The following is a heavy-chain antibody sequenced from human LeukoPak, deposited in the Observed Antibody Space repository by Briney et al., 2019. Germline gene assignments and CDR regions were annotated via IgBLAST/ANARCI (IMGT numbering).Heavy chain of an antibody. Sequence: HSGGSLRLSCAASGFTVSSNYMSWVRQAPGKGLEWVSVIYSGGSTYYADSVKGRFTISRDNSKNTLYLQMNSLRAEDTAVYYCARDRIMGYYYYGMDVWGQGTTVTVSS. J-gene: IGHJ6*02. CDR2: IYSGGST. V-gene: IGHV3-66*01. CDR1: GFTVSSNY. D-gene: IGHD2-15*01. CDR3: ARDRIMGYYYYGMDV.